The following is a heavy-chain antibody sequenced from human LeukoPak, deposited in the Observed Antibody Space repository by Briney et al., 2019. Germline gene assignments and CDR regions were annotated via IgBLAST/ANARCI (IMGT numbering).Heavy chain of an antibody. D-gene: IGHD3-22*01. Sequence: SETVSLTCAVYGGSFSGYYWSWIRQPPGKGLEWIGEINHSGSTNYNPSLKSRVTISVDTSKNQFSLKLSSVTAADTAVYYCARGLNYYDSSGYYGFDYWGQGTLVTVSS. CDR3: ARGLNYYDSSGYYGFDY. V-gene: IGHV4-34*01. CDR2: INHSGST. CDR1: GGSFSGYY. J-gene: IGHJ4*02.